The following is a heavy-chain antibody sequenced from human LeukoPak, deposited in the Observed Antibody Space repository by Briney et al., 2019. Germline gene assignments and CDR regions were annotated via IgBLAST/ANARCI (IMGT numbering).Heavy chain of an antibody. J-gene: IGHJ6*03. CDR1: GGSISSYY. CDR3: ARVQKVLQEGYYYYMDV. D-gene: IGHD3-10*01. CDR2: IYYSGST. Sequence: SETLSLTCTVSGGSISSYYWSWIRQPPGKGLEWIGYIYYSGSTNYNPPLKSRVTISVDTSKNQFSLKLSSVTAADTAVYYCARVQKVLQEGYYYYMDVWGKGTTVTVSS. V-gene: IGHV4-59*01.